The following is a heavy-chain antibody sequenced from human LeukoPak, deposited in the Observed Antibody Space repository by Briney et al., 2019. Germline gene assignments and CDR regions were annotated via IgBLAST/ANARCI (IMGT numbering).Heavy chain of an antibody. V-gene: IGHV4-39*07. J-gene: IGHJ5*02. CDR1: GASISSPTFY. CDR3: AKAGVLPTGDWFSP. Sequence: PSETLSLTCTVSGASISSPTFYWGWPRQSPGKGLEWIGNVYHTGSSFYTASLKSRVTISIDTSKNQFSLNLMSVTAADTAIYFCAKAGVLPTGDWFSPWGPGILVTVSS. D-gene: IGHD4-17*01. CDR2: VYHTGSS.